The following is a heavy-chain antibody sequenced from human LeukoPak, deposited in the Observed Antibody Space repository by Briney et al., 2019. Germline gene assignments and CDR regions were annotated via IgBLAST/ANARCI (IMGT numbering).Heavy chain of an antibody. CDR1: GYTFTSYG. CDR2: ISAYNGNT. V-gene: IGHV1-18*01. Sequence: ASVKVSCKASGYTFTSYGISWVRQAPGQGLEWMGWISAYNGNTNYAQKLQGRVTMTTGTSTSTAYMELRSLRSDDTAVYYCARDIAYYYDSSGYFVRRSDYWGQGTLVTVSS. D-gene: IGHD3-22*01. CDR3: ARDIAYYYDSSGYFVRRSDY. J-gene: IGHJ4*02.